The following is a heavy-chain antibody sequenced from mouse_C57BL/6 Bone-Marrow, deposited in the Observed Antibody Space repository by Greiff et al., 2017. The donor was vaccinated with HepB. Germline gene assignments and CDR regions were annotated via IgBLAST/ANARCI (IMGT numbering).Heavy chain of an antibody. D-gene: IGHD3-2*02. Sequence: EVQLQQSGPELVKPGASVKIPCKASGYTFTDYNMDWVKQSHGKSLEWIGDINPNNGGTIYNQKFKGKATLTVDKSSSTAYMERRSLTSEDTAVYYCAKTAQATGYYFDYWGQGTTLTVSS. CDR2: INPNNGGT. CDR3: AKTAQATGYYFDY. J-gene: IGHJ2*01. CDR1: GYTFTDYN. V-gene: IGHV1-18*01.